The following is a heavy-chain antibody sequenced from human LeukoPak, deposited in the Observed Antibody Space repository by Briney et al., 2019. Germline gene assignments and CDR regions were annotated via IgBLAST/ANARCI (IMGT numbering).Heavy chain of an antibody. CDR2: ISSNGGST. Sequence: PGGSLRLSCAASGFTLSSYWMSWVRQAPGKGLEYVSAISSNGGSTYYANSVKGRFTISRDNSKNTLFLQMGSLRAEDTAMYYCARVSTGYNWNYGYWGQGTLVTVSS. D-gene: IGHD1-7*01. CDR1: GFTLSSYW. V-gene: IGHV3-64*01. J-gene: IGHJ4*02. CDR3: ARVSTGYNWNYGY.